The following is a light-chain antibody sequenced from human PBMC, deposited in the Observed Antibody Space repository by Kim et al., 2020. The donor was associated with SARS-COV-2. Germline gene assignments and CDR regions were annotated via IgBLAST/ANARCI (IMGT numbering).Light chain of an antibody. V-gene: IGKV1-8*01. CDR2: AAS. CDR3: QQYYTSSFT. CDR1: QGIRSY. J-gene: IGKJ5*01. Sequence: ASTGARVTIPCRASQGIRSYLAWYQQKPGKVPKLLMYAASTLQGGVPSRFSGSGSGTDFSLTISCLQPEDFATYYCQQYYTSSFTFGQGTRLEIK.